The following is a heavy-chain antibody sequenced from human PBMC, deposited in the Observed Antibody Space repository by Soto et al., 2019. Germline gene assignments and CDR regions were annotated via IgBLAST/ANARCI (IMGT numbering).Heavy chain of an antibody. Sequence: SETLSLTCTVSGGSVSSGSYYWSWIRQPPGKGLEWIGYIYYSGSTNYNPSLKSRVTISVDTSKNQFSLKLSSVTAADTAVYYCARALWFGKYYYGMDVWGQGTTVTVSS. CDR2: IYYSGST. D-gene: IGHD3-10*01. CDR3: ARALWFGKYYYGMDV. J-gene: IGHJ6*02. V-gene: IGHV4-61*01. CDR1: GGSVSSGSYY.